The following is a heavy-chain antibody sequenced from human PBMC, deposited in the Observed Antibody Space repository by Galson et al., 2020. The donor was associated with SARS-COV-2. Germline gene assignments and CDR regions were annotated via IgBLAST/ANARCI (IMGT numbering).Heavy chain of an antibody. CDR3: ARDYGSGSYAFDI. J-gene: IGHJ3*02. CDR2: IRNDGRDK. V-gene: IGHV3-30*02. D-gene: IGHD3-10*01. CDR1: GFTFSRNG. Sequence: GGSLRLSCAASGFTFSRNGMHWVRQAPGKGLEWVAFIRNDGRDKYFADSVKGRLTMSRDNSKNTLYLQMNSLRPEDTAVYYCARDYGSGSYAFDIWGQGTMVTVSS.